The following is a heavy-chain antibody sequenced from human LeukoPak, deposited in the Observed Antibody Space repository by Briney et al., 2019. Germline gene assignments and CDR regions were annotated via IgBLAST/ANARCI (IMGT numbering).Heavy chain of an antibody. CDR2: ISGSGGST. CDR1: GFTFSSYA. Sequence: GGSLRLSRAASGFTFSSYAMSCVRDAPGEGLEWGSAISGSGGSTYYADSVKGRFTISRDNSKDTLYLQVNGLRAEDTAVYYCAKVAAVAGVYYFDYWGQGTLVTVST. D-gene: IGHD6-19*01. V-gene: IGHV3-23*01. CDR3: AKVAAVAGVYYFDY. J-gene: IGHJ4*02.